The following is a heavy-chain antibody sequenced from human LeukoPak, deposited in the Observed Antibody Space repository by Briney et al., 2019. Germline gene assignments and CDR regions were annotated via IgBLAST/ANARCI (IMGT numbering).Heavy chain of an antibody. Sequence: GGSLRLSCAASGFTFSSYGMHRVRQAPGKGLEWVSGISGSGGSTYYADSVKGRFTISRDNSENTLDLQMNSMRAEDTAVYYCAKVGFTSEWLGISGYYFDYWGQGTLVTVSS. CDR2: ISGSGGST. CDR3: AKVGFTSEWLGISGYYFDY. D-gene: IGHD3-3*01. CDR1: GFTFSSYG. V-gene: IGHV3-23*01. J-gene: IGHJ4*02.